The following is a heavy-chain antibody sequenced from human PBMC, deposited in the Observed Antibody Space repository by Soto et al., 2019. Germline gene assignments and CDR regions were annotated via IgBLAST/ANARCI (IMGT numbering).Heavy chain of an antibody. D-gene: IGHD3-22*01. CDR2: INPKNGGT. CDR3: AKEATYYGSP. J-gene: IGHJ1*01. CDR1: GYTFTDYY. V-gene: IGHV1-2*02. Sequence: ASVKVSCKASGYTFTDYYMHWVRQAPGQGLEWMGWINPKNGGTNYAQKFQGRVTMTRDTSISTAYMEVRRLRSDDSAVYYCAKEATYYGSPWGQGTLVTVSS.